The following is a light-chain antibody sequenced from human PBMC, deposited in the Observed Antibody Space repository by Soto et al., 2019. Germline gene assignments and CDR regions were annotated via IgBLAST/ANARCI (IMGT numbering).Light chain of an antibody. V-gene: IGKV1-39*01. CDR2: DAY. Sequence: IQMTQSPSSLSASVGDRVTIPCRASQNISNYLNWYQQSPGKAPNLLIYDAYRLESGVPSRFSGSGSETDFTLTITSLQPEDFATYYCQQTYTIPITFGQGTRLEIK. CDR3: QQTYTIPIT. CDR1: QNISNY. J-gene: IGKJ5*01.